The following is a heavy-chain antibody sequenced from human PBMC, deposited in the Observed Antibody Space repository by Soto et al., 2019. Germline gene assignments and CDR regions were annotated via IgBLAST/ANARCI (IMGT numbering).Heavy chain of an antibody. CDR1: GGSISSGGYY. V-gene: IGHV4-31*03. CDR3: AREDGYNWFDP. J-gene: IGHJ5*02. Sequence: QVQLQESGPGLVKPSQTLSLTCTVSGGSISSGGYYWSWIRQHPGKGLEWIGYIYYSGSTYYNPSLNNRVTISVDTSKNQFSLKLSAVIAADTAVYYCAREDGYNWFDPWGQGTLVTVSS. CDR2: IYYSGST.